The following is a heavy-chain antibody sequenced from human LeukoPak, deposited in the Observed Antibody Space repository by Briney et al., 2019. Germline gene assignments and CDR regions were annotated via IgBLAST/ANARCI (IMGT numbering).Heavy chain of an antibody. CDR2: ISYGGRNK. CDR3: ARGGDCTNGVCLYYYYYMDV. CDR1: GFTFSDYY. D-gene: IGHD2-8*01. Sequence: GGSLRLSCAASGFTFSDYYMRWTRQAPGKGREWGAVISYGGRNKYYADSVKGRFTISRDNSKNTLYLQMNSLRAEDTAVYYCARGGDCTNGVCLYYYYYMDVWGKGTTVTVSS. J-gene: IGHJ6*03. V-gene: IGHV3-30*03.